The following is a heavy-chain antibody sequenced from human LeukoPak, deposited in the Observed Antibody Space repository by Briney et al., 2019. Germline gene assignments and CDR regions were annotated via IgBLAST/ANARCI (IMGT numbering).Heavy chain of an antibody. CDR3: TRVTSWRTGFDY. CDR1: GFSFEAYG. Sequence: PGRSLRLSCAASGFSFEAYGMYWVRQAPGKGREWVSGITWNSDDMAYADSVKGRFTISRDNAKNCLYLQMNSLTVEDTAFYYCTRVTSWRTGFDYWGQGTLVTVSS. D-gene: IGHD1-1*01. J-gene: IGHJ4*02. CDR2: ITWNSDDM. V-gene: IGHV3-9*01.